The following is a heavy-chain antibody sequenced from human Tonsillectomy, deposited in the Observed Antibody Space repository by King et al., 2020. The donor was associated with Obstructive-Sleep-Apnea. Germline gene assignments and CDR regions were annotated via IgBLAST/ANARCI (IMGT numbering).Heavy chain of an antibody. CDR3: ARKGTGKEYLFDY. V-gene: IGHV4-59*01. CDR1: GGSISSYY. CDR2: IYYSGST. J-gene: IGHJ4*02. D-gene: IGHD7-27*01. Sequence: RLQESGPGLVKPSETLSLTCTVSGGSISSYYWSWIRQPPGKGLEWIGYIYYSGSTNYNPSLKSRVTISVDTSKNQFSLKLSSVTAADTAVYYCARKGTGKEYLFDYWGQGTLVTVSS.